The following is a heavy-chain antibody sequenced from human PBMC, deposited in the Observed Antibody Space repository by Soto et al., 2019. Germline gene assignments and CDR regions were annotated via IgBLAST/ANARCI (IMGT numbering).Heavy chain of an antibody. Sequence: QFQLVQAGAEVKKPGASVKVSCKASGYTFTSYAMHLVRPAPGQRLAWMGWINAGNGNTKYSQKFQGRVTITRDTPASTAYMELSRRRSEDTAGSYWASTYSNYALSDYYSYGMDVGGQGTTVTVSS. D-gene: IGHD4-4*01. V-gene: IGHV1-3*01. CDR3: ASTYSNYALSDYYSYGMDV. J-gene: IGHJ6*02. CDR1: GYTFTSYA. CDR2: INAGNGNT.